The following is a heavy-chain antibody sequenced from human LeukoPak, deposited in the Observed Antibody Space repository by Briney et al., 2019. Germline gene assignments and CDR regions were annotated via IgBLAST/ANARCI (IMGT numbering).Heavy chain of an antibody. Sequence: PGGSLRLSCAASGFTFSSYAMHWVRQAPGKGLEWVAVISYDGSNKYYADSVKGRFTISRDNSKNTLYLQMNSLRAEDTAVYYCAREYTWELGDFDYWGQGTLVTVSS. J-gene: IGHJ4*02. V-gene: IGHV3-30-3*01. CDR1: GFTFSSYA. CDR2: ISYDGSNK. CDR3: AREYTWELGDFDY. D-gene: IGHD1-26*01.